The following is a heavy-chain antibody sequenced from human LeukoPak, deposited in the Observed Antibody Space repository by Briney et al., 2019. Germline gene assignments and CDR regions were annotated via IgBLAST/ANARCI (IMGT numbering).Heavy chain of an antibody. CDR3: ARDFSSSSTVYYYYYMDV. D-gene: IGHD6-6*01. J-gene: IGHJ6*03. V-gene: IGHV4-4*02. CDR1: GFTFSSYSM. Sequence: GSLRLSCAASGFTFSSYSMNWVRQAPGKGLEWIGTIYYSGTTYYNPSLKSRVTISIDTSKNHFSLKLSSVTAADTAIYYCARDFSSSSTVYYYYYMDVWAKGPRSPSP. CDR2: IYYSGTT.